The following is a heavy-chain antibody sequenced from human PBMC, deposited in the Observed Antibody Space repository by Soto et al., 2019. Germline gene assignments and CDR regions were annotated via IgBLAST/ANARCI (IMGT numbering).Heavy chain of an antibody. Sequence: HGESLKISCKGSGYTFSSYWISWVRQMPGKRLEWMGRMDPSDSYIDYSPSFEGHITISIDKSISTAYLQWSSLKASDTAMYYCTRHEHSYGYGDYWGQGTLVTVSS. J-gene: IGHJ4*02. D-gene: IGHD5-18*01. CDR1: GYTFSSYW. CDR3: TRHEHSYGYGDY. V-gene: IGHV5-10-1*01. CDR2: MDPSDSYI.